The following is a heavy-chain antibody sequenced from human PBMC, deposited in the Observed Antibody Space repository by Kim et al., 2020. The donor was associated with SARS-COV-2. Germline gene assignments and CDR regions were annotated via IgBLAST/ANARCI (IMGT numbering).Heavy chain of an antibody. V-gene: IGHV3-23*01. J-gene: IGHJ5*02. D-gene: IGHD3-22*01. CDR1: GFTFSSYA. Sequence: GGSLRLSCAASGFTFSSYAMSWVRQAPGKGLEWVSAISGSGGSTYYADSVKGRFTISRDNSKNTLYLQMNSLRAEDTAVYYCARNYYDSSGYYQPNWFDPWGQGTLVTVSS. CDR2: ISGSGGST. CDR3: ARNYYDSSGYYQPNWFDP.